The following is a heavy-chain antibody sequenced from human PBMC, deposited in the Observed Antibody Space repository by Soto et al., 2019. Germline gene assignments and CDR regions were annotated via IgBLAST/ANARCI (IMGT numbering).Heavy chain of an antibody. CDR3: ARVRDDSSGYYYYYYYGMDV. CDR1: GGSISSGGYY. Sequence: PSETLSLTCTVSGGSISSGGYYWSWIRQHPGKGLEWIGYIYYSGSTYYNPSLKSRVTISVDTSKNQFSLKLSSVTAADTAVYYCARVRDDSSGYYYYYYYGMDVWGQGTTVTVSS. V-gene: IGHV4-31*03. D-gene: IGHD3-22*01. J-gene: IGHJ6*02. CDR2: IYYSGST.